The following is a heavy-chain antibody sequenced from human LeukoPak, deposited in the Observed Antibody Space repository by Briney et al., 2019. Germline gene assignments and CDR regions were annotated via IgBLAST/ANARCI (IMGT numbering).Heavy chain of an antibody. J-gene: IGHJ3*02. D-gene: IGHD2-2*01. V-gene: IGHV3-21*01. CDR3: ARQVVVPAAIETDAFDI. CDR1: GFTFSTYN. Sequence: GGSLRLSCAPSGFTFSTYNLNWVRQAPGKGLEWVSTISTGSNYIFYADSVKGRFTISRDDAKNSLYLQMNSLRAEDTAVYYCARQVVVPAAIETDAFDIWGQGTMVTVSS. CDR2: ISTGSNYI.